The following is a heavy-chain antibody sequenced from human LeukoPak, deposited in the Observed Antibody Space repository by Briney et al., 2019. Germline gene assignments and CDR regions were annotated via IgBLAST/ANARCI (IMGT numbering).Heavy chain of an antibody. CDR2: INHSGST. J-gene: IGHJ6*04. V-gene: IGHV4-34*01. CDR3: ARGPSLDV. Sequence: SETLSLTCAVYGGSFSGYYWSWIRQPPGKGLEWIGKINHSGSTNYNPSLKSRVTISVDTSKNQFSLKLSSVTAADTAVYYCARGPSLDVWGKGTTVTVSS. CDR1: GGSFSGYY. D-gene: IGHD2-2*01.